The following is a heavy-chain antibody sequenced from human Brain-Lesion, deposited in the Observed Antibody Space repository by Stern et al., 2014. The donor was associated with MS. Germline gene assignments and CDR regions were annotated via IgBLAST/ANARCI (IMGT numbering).Heavy chain of an antibody. CDR2: FDPEDGET. CDR3: ATLSPGAAGNSYRHFDY. D-gene: IGHD1-26*01. J-gene: IGHJ4*02. Sequence: QVQLVESGAEVQKPGASVKVSCQVSGYTLTGLCMHWVRQAPRKGLEWMGGFDPEDGETIYAQKFQGSVTKSRHSSHSTASMQLSSLISEDTAVYYCATLSPGAAGNSYRHFDYWGQGTLVTVSS. CDR1: GYTLTGLC. V-gene: IGHV1-24*01.